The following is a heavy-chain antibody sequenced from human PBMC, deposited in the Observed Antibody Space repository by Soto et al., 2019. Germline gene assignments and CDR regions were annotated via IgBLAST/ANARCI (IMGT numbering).Heavy chain of an antibody. Sequence: PGGSLRLSCAASGFTFSSYAMHWVRQAPGKGLEWVAVISYDGSNKYYADSVKGRFTISRDNSKNTLYLQMNSLRAEDTAVYYCARDHYDILTGPGPLDYWGQGTLVTVSS. CDR2: ISYDGSNK. CDR1: GFTFSSYA. V-gene: IGHV3-30-3*01. J-gene: IGHJ4*02. D-gene: IGHD3-9*01. CDR3: ARDHYDILTGPGPLDY.